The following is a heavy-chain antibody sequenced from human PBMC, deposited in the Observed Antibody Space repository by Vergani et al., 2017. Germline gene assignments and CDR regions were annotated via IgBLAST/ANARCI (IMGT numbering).Heavy chain of an antibody. D-gene: IGHD2-15*01. CDR1: GYTFTDYY. J-gene: IGHJ5*02. Sequence: VQLVQSGAEVKKPGATVKISCKVSGYTFTDYYMHWVQQAPGKGLEWMGWINTNTGNPTYAQGFTGRFVFSLDTSVSTAYLQISSLKAEDTAVYYCARGLLEVAPPFWFDPWGQGTLVTVSS. CDR2: INTNTGNP. CDR3: ARGLLEVAPPFWFDP. V-gene: IGHV7-4-1*02.